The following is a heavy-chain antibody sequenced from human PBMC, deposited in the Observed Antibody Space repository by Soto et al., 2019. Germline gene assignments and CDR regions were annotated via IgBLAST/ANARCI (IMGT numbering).Heavy chain of an antibody. CDR1: GYTFTDYY. CDR2: INPSAATT. D-gene: IGHD3-16*01. J-gene: IGHJ4*02. CDR3: SRSDDYLWGHDRKFDF. V-gene: IGHV1-46*03. Sequence: VASVKVSCKASGYTFTDYYIHWVRQAPGHGLEWVGVINPSAATTAYAQSFQGRVTMTRDTSTSTVYMELSSLRFEDTAIYYCSRSDDYLWGHDRKFDFWGQGTLVTVSS.